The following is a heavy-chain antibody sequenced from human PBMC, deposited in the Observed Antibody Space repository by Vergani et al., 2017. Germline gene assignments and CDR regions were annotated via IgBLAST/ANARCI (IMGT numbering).Heavy chain of an antibody. J-gene: IGHJ4*02. CDR3: ARVNPYLGSPVDIVSTVDY. CDR2: IYYSGST. CDR1: GGSISSYY. D-gene: IGHD5/OR15-5a*01. V-gene: IGHV4-59*06. Sequence: QVQLQESGPGLVKPSETLSLTCTVSGGSISSYYWSWIRQHPGKGLEWIGYIYYSGSTYYNPSLKSRVTISVDTSKNQFSLKLSSVTAADTAVYYCARVNPYLGSPVDIVSTVDYWGQGTLVTVSS.